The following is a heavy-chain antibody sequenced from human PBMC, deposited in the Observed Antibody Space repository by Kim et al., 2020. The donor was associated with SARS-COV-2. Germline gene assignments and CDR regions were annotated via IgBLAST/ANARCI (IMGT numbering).Heavy chain of an antibody. D-gene: IGHD3-16*01. CDR1: GFTFSTYW. CDR2: INSDGSST. V-gene: IGHV3-74*01. Sequence: GGSLRLSCAASGFTFSTYWMHWVRQAPGKGLVWVSRINSDGSSTRYADSVKGRFNISRDNAKNTLFLQMNFLRAEDSAVYNCAGGGTSRAYGMDVWRQGTTVTVSS. J-gene: IGHJ6*02. CDR3: AGGGTSRAYGMDV.